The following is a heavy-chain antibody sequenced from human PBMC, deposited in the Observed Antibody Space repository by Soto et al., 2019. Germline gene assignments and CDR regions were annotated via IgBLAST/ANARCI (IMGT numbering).Heavy chain of an antibody. Sequence: QVQLQESGPGLVKPSETLSLTCAVSGVSIKTDAWWSWLRQTPGTGLEWIGEIRHTGDANSNPALQSRVSMSVDKTKNQCSLNLRSVTAADTAVYFCAREGRLNWFDSWGQGTLVTVSS. CDR1: GVSIKTDAW. CDR3: AREGRLNWFDS. CDR2: IRHTGDA. V-gene: IGHV4-4*02. J-gene: IGHJ5*01.